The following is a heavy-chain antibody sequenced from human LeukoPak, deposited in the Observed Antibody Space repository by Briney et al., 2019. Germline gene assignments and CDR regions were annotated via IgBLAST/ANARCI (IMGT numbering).Heavy chain of an antibody. Sequence: ASVKVSCKASGYTFTNYNINWVRQATGQGLEWMGWMNPNNGNAGYAQKFQDKVTMTRDTSISTAYMELSSLRSEDTAIYYCARGAWYNSAYTALHYFDYWGQGTLVTVSS. D-gene: IGHD6-19*01. CDR2: MNPNNGNA. J-gene: IGHJ4*02. V-gene: IGHV1-8*01. CDR3: ARGAWYNSAYTALHYFDY. CDR1: GYTFTNYN.